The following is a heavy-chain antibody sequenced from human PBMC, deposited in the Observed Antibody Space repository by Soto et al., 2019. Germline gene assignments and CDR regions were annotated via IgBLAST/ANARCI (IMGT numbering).Heavy chain of an antibody. CDR3: ARGVSQLVLPADYYGMDV. J-gene: IGHJ6*02. V-gene: IGHV4-34*01. D-gene: IGHD6-13*01. Sequence: SETLSLTCAVYGGSFSGYYWSWIRQPPGKGLEWIGEINHSGSTNYNPSLKSRVTISVDTSKNQFSLKLSSVTAADTAVYYCARGVSQLVLPADYYGMDVWGQGTTVTVSS. CDR2: INHSGST. CDR1: GGSFSGYY.